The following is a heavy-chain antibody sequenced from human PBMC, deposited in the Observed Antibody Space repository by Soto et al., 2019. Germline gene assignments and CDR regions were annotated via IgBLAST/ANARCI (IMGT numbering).Heavy chain of an antibody. CDR1: GFSLXISGXG. V-gene: IGHV2-5*02. CDR3: AHPYSGNYYYFDY. D-gene: IGHD1-26*01. J-gene: IGHJ4*02. Sequence: TXXXTCTFSGFSLXISGXGXGWIXXPPGXXLEWLALIYWDDDKRYSPSLKSRLTITKDTSKNQVVLTMTNMEPVDTATYYCAHPYSGNYYYFDYWGQGTLVTVSS. CDR2: IYWDDDK.